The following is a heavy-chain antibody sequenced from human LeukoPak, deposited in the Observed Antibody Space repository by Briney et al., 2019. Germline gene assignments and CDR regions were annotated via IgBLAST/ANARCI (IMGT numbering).Heavy chain of an antibody. D-gene: IGHD1-26*01. CDR1: GFVGSSNY. J-gene: IGHJ3*02. CDR3: ASHIVGSSVAFDI. CDR2: IYSGGST. Sequence: GSLRLSCAVSGFVGSSNYMSWVRQAPGKGLEWGSVIYSGGSTYYADSVKGRFSISRDNSKNTIYLQMHSLRGEDTAVYHCASHIVGSSVAFDIWGRGTMVTVSS. V-gene: IGHV3-66*01.